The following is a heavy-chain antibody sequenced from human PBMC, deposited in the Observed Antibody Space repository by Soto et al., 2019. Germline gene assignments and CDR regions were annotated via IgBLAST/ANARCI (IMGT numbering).Heavy chain of an antibody. CDR3: ARVLESDIGLASCGMDV. CDR1: GGSISSYY. CDR2: IYYSGST. V-gene: IGHV4-59*01. J-gene: IGHJ6*02. Sequence: SEPLSLTFTVYGGSISSYYWSWIRQPPGKGLEWIGYIYYSGSTNYNPSLKSRVTISVDTSKNQFSLKLSSVTAADTAVYYCARVLESDIGLASCGMDVWGHGNTVTV. D-gene: IGHD5-12*01.